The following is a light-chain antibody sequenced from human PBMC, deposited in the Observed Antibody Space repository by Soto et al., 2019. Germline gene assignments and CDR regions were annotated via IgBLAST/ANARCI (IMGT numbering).Light chain of an antibody. J-gene: IGLJ2*01. Sequence: QSALTQPASVSGFPGQSITISCTGTSSDVGSYNLVSWYQQHPGKAPKLMIYEVSKRPSGVSNRFSGSKSGNTASLTISGLKAEDEADYYCCSYAGSSTFVVFGGGTKLTVL. CDR2: EVS. V-gene: IGLV2-23*02. CDR1: SSDVGSYNL. CDR3: CSYAGSSTFVV.